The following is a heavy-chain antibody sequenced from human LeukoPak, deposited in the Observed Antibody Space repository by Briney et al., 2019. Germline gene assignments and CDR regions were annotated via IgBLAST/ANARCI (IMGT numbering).Heavy chain of an antibody. J-gene: IGHJ3*02. D-gene: IGHD4/OR15-4a*01. CDR1: GFTFSTYW. Sequence: GGSLRLSCAASGFTFSTYWMSWVRQAPGKGLEWVANIKQDGSEKYYVDSVKGRFTISRDSAKNSLYLQMNSLRAEDTAMYYCAKVSLNMVNDAFDIWGQGTMVSVSS. CDR3: AKVSLNMVNDAFDI. V-gene: IGHV3-7*01. CDR2: IKQDGSEK.